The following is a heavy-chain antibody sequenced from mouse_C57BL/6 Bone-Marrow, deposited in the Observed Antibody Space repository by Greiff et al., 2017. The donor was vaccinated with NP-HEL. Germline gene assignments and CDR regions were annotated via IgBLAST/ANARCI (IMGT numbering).Heavy chain of an antibody. CDR3: ARGRLPWFAY. J-gene: IGHJ3*01. CDR2: ISDGGSYT. CDR1: GFTFSSYA. Sequence: EVQVVDSGGGLVKPGGSLKLSCAASGFTFSSYAMSWVRQTPEKRLEWVATISDGGSYTYYPDNVKGRFTISRDNAKNNLYLQMSHLKSEDTAMYYCARGRLPWFAYWGQGTLVTVSA. V-gene: IGHV5-4*01. D-gene: IGHD3-2*02.